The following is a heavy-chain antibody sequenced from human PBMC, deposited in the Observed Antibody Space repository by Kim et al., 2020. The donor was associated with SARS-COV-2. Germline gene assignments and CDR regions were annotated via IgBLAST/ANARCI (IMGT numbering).Heavy chain of an antibody. J-gene: IGHJ6*03. V-gene: IGHV4-34*01. CDR2: INHSGST. D-gene: IGHD2-2*01. CDR3: ARGRKIVPPTGGYYYYYYMDV. Sequence: SETLSLTCAVYGGSFSGYYWSWIRQPPGKGLEWIGEINHSGSTNYNPSLKSRVTISVDTSKNQFSLKLSSVTAADTAVYYCARGRKIVPPTGGYYYYYYMDVWGKGTTVTVSS. CDR1: GGSFSGYY.